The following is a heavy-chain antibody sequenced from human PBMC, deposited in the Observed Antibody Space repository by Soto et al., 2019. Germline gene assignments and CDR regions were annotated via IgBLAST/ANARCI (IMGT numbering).Heavy chain of an antibody. Sequence: QITLKESGPTLVTPTQTLTLTCTFSGFSLSTSRVGVGWNRQPPGTALEWLALMYWDDDKRYSPALNSRLTITKDTSRSQVVLTKINTDPVDTATYYCVHTSGSGNSACFDYWVQGALVTVS. D-gene: IGHD3-10*01. CDR2: MYWDDDK. J-gene: IGHJ4*02. CDR3: VHTSGSGNSACFDY. CDR1: GFSLSTSRVG. V-gene: IGHV2-5*02.